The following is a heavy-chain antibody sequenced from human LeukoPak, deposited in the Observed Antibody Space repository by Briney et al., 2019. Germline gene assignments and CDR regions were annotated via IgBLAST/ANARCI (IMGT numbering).Heavy chain of an antibody. Sequence: ASVKVSCKASGYTFTSYYMHWVRQAPGQGLEWMGIINPSGGSTSYAQKFQGRVTMTRDTYTSTVYMELSSLRSEDTAVYYCARDGGGRSFGELSVYWGQGTLVTVSS. D-gene: IGHD3-10*01. V-gene: IGHV1-46*01. J-gene: IGHJ4*02. CDR3: ARDGGGRSFGELSVY. CDR2: INPSGGST. CDR1: GYTFTSYY.